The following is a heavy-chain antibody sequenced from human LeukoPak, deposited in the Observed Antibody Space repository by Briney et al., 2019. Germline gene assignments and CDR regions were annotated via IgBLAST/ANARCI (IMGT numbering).Heavy chain of an antibody. CDR1: GGSISSYY. Sequence: SETLSLTCTVSGGSISSYYWSWIRQPPGKGLEWIGYIYYSGSTNYNPSLQSRVTISVDTSKNQFSLKLSSVTAADTAVYYCARSLFRGPIPGFWGQGTLVTVSS. V-gene: IGHV4-59*01. D-gene: IGHD3-10*01. CDR3: ARSLFRGPIPGF. CDR2: IYYSGST. J-gene: IGHJ4*02.